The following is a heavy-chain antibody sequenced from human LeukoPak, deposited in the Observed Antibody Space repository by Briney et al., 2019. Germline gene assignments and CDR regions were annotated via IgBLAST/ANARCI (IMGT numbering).Heavy chain of an antibody. V-gene: IGHV1-2*02. Sequence: ASVKVPCKASGYTFTGYYMHWVRQAPGQGLEWMGWINPNSGGTNYAQKFQGRVTMTRDTSISTAYMELSRLRSDDTAVYYCARDSGAVTHRDYMDVWGKGTTVTVSS. CDR1: GYTFTGYY. J-gene: IGHJ6*03. CDR3: ARDSGAVTHRDYMDV. D-gene: IGHD5-18*01. CDR2: INPNSGGT.